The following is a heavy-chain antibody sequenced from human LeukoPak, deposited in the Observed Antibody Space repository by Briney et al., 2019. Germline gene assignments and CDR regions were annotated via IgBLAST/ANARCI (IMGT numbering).Heavy chain of an antibody. CDR2: IYPGDSDT. CDR1: RYTFTTYW. Sequence: GESLKISCTGSRYTFTTYWIGWVRQMPGKGLEWMGIIYPGDSDTRYSPSFQGQVTISADKSISTAYLQWSSLKASDTAMYFCARQNTWFGVFGWFDPWGQGTLVTVSS. CDR3: ARQNTWFGVFGWFDP. V-gene: IGHV5-51*01. D-gene: IGHD3-10*01. J-gene: IGHJ5*02.